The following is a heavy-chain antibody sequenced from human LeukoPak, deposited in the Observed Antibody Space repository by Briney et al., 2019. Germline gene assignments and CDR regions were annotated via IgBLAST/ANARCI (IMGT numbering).Heavy chain of an antibody. J-gene: IGHJ4*02. CDR2: ISVSGGRT. D-gene: IGHD3-3*01. CDR3: AKDFSGSITIFGVVIIPLEFDY. Sequence: GGSLRLSCAASGFTFSSYAMSWVPQAPGKGLEWVSAISVSGGRTYYADSLKGRFTISRENSKNTLYLQMNSLRAEDTAVYYCAKDFSGSITIFGVVIIPLEFDYWGQGTLVTVSS. CDR1: GFTFSSYA. V-gene: IGHV3-23*01.